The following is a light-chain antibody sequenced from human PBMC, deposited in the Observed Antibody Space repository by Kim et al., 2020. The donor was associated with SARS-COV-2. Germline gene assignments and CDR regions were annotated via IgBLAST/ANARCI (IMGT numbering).Light chain of an antibody. CDR2: VGTGGIVG. V-gene: IGLV9-49*01. CDR1: SGYSNYK. CDR3: GADHGSGSNFVCV. J-gene: IGLJ3*02. Sequence: QPVLTQPPPASASLGASVTLTCTLSSGYSNYKVDWYQQRPGKGPRFVMRVGTGGIVGSKGDGIPDRFSVLGSGLNRYLTIKNIQEEDESDYHCGADHGSGSNFVCVFGGGTKLTVL.